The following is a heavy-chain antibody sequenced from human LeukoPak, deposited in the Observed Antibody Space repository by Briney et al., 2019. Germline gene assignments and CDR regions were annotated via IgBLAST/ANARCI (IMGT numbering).Heavy chain of an antibody. V-gene: IGHV4-39*07. J-gene: IGHJ6*03. D-gene: IGHD3-10*01. CDR2: IYYSGST. Sequence: PSETLSLTCTVSGGSISSSSYYWDWIRQPPGKGLEWIGSIYYSGSTYYNPSLKSRVTISVDTSENQFSLKLSSVTAADTAVYYCAREAARYGSGSYYNVVFFRYYYYMDVWGKGTTVTVSS. CDR1: GGSISSSSYY. CDR3: AREAARYGSGSYYNVVFFRYYYYMDV.